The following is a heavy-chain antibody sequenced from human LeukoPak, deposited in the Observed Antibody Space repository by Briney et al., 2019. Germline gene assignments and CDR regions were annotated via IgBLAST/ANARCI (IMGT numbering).Heavy chain of an antibody. CDR1: GGSISSYY. V-gene: IGHV4-59*01. D-gene: IGHD6-13*01. CDR2: IYYSGST. Sequence: NPSETLSLTCIVSGGSISSYYWSWIRQPPGKGLVWIGYIYYSGSTNYNPSLKSRVTISVDTSKNQFSLKLSSVTAADTAVYYCARGLIMAVAGRGESHYWGQGTLVTVSS. J-gene: IGHJ4*02. CDR3: ARGLIMAVAGRGESHY.